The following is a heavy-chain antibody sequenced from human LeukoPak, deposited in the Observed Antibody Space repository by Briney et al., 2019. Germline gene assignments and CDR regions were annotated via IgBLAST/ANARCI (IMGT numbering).Heavy chain of an antibody. Sequence: GGSLRLSCAASGFTFDDYAMHWVRQAPGKGLEWVSGISWNSGSIGYADPVKGRFTISRDNAKSTLYLQMNSLRADDMALYYCTRASGYSSGAVDYWGQGTLVTVSS. CDR2: ISWNSGSI. CDR3: TRASGYSSGAVDY. V-gene: IGHV3-9*03. D-gene: IGHD5-18*01. J-gene: IGHJ4*02. CDR1: GFTFDDYA.